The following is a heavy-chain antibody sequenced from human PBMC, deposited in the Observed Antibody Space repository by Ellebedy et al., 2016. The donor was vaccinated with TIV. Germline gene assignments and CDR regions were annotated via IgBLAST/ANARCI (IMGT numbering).Heavy chain of an antibody. CDR3: ARADYYAAGGFDF. CDR2: IYYSGNT. CDR1: GGSISTDY. Sequence: MPSETLSLTCTVSGGSISTDYWTWIRQPPGETLEWIGNIYYSGNTNYTPSLRSRVTMSVDTSKSQFSLNLASVTAADTAVYYCARADYYAAGGFDFWGQGTPVTVSS. V-gene: IGHV4-59*13. J-gene: IGHJ4*02. D-gene: IGHD3-10*01.